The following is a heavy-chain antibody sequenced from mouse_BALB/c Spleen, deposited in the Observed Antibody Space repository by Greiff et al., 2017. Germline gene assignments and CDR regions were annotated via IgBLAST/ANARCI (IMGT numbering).Heavy chain of an antibody. CDR2: ISDGGSYT. CDR3: ARGGYYGSSYEAMDY. J-gene: IGHJ4*01. CDR1: GFTFSDYY. Sequence: EVHLVESGGGLVKPGGSLKLSCAASGFTFSDYYMYWVRQTPEKRLEWVATISDGGSYTYYPDSVKGRFTISRDNAKNNLYLQMSSLKSEDTAMYYCARGGYYGSSYEAMDYWGQGTSVTVSS. D-gene: IGHD1-1*01. V-gene: IGHV5-4*02.